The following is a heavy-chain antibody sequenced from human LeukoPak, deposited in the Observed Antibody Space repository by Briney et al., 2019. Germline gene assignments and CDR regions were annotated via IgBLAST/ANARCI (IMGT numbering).Heavy chain of an antibody. CDR1: GFPFSTYS. Sequence: GGSLRLSCAGSGFPFSTYSMNWVRQAPGKGLEWVSSIGSSSSHIYYAGSVKGRFTTSRDNAKNSLYLQMNSLRAEDTAVYYCARVVTQASDAFDIWGQGTMVTVSS. J-gene: IGHJ3*02. CDR3: ARVVTQASDAFDI. V-gene: IGHV3-21*01. D-gene: IGHD4-23*01. CDR2: IGSSSSHI.